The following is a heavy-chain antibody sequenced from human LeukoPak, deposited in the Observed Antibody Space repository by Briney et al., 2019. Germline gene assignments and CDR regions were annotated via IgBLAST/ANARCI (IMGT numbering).Heavy chain of an antibody. CDR1: GYSFTSYW. CDR2: IYPGDSDT. V-gene: IGHV5-51*01. J-gene: IGHJ3*02. Sequence: PGESLKISCKGSGYSFTSYWSGWVRQMPGKGLEWMGIIYPGDSDTRYSPSFQGQVTISADKSISTAYLQWSSLKASDTAMYYCARQAYYYDSYDAFDIWGQGTMVTVSS. CDR3: ARQAYYYDSYDAFDI. D-gene: IGHD3-22*01.